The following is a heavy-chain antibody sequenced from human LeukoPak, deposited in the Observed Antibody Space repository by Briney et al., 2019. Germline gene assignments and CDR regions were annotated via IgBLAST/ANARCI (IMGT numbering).Heavy chain of an antibody. D-gene: IGHD3-22*01. CDR3: ARNGAHDNSGYYPPHFDY. J-gene: IGHJ4*02. Sequence: GGSLRLSCAASGFTFSSYAMSWVRQAPWKGLEWVSAISGSGGSTYYADSVKGRFTISRDNSKNTLYLQMNSLRAEDTAVYYCARNGAHDNSGYYPPHFDYWGQGTLVTVSS. V-gene: IGHV3-23*01. CDR1: GFTFSSYA. CDR2: ISGSGGST.